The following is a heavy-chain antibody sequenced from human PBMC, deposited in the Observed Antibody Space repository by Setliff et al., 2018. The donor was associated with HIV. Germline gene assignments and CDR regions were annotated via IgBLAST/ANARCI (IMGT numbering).Heavy chain of an antibody. J-gene: IGHJ6*03. Sequence: PSETLSLTCTVSSGSISTYYWSWIRQPPGKGLEWIGYIFYTGSTNYNPSLKSRITISVDTSKNQFSLKLSSVTAADTAVYYCAREGSSWPYYYYYMDVWGKGTTVTVSS. V-gene: IGHV4-59*01. CDR1: SGSISTYY. CDR3: AREGSSWPYYYYYMDV. D-gene: IGHD6-13*01. CDR2: IFYTGST.